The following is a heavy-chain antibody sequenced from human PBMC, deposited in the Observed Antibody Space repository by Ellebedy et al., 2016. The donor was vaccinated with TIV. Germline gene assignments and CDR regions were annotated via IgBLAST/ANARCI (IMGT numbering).Heavy chain of an antibody. CDR1: GYTFSSYG. Sequence: AASVKVSCKASGYTFSSYGISWVRQAPGQGLEWMGWTSGYNGNTNYAQKLQGRVTMTTYTSTNTAYMEVRSLRSDGTAVYYCARDRMRGDPRSSYYYGMDVWGKGTMVTVSS. D-gene: IGHD3-16*01. CDR3: ARDRMRGDPRSSYYYGMDV. CDR2: TSGYNGNT. J-gene: IGHJ6*04. V-gene: IGHV1-18*01.